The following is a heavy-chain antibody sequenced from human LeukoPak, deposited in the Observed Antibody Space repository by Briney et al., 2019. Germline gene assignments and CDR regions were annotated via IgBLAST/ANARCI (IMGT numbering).Heavy chain of an antibody. Sequence: GGSLRLSCAASGFTFSSYSMNWVRQAPGKGLEWVSSISRTSSYIYYADSVKGRFTISRDNAKNSLYLQMNSLRAEDTAVYYCARVVGGQYGSGIDFWGQGTLVTVSS. D-gene: IGHD3-10*01. V-gene: IGHV3-21*01. CDR1: GFTFSSYS. J-gene: IGHJ4*02. CDR3: ARVVGGQYGSGIDF. CDR2: ISRTSSYI.